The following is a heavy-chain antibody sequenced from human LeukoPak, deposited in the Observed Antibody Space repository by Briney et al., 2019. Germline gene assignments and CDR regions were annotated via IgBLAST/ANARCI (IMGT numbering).Heavy chain of an antibody. Sequence: SETLSLTCTVSGGSISSYYWSWIRQPPGKGLEWIGSIYHSGSTYYNPSLKSRVTISVDTSKNQFSLKLSSVTAADTAVYYCAIEYSSGLYDAFDIWGQGTMVTVSS. V-gene: IGHV4-38-2*02. CDR3: AIEYSSGLYDAFDI. CDR1: GGSISSYY. D-gene: IGHD6-19*01. CDR2: IYHSGST. J-gene: IGHJ3*02.